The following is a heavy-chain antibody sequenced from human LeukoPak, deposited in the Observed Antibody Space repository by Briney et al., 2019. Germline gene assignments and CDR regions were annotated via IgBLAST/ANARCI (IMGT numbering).Heavy chain of an antibody. V-gene: IGHV5-51*01. D-gene: IGHD3-22*01. J-gene: IGHJ6*03. CDR1: GYSFTGYW. CDR3: ARHIHSGYNYYYYYMDV. Sequence: GESLKISCKGSGYSFTGYWIGWVRQMPGKGLEWMGIIYPGDSDTRYSPSLQGQVTISADKSISTAYLQWSSLKASDTAMYYCARHIHSGYNYYYYYMDVWGKGTTVTVSS. CDR2: IYPGDSDT.